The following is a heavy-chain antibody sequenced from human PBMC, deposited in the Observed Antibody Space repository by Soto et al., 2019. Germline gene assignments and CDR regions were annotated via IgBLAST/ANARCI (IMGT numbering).Heavy chain of an antibody. J-gene: IGHJ6*02. D-gene: IGHD2-21*02. V-gene: IGHV4-30-4*01. CDR2: IHYTGSI. Sequence: QVQLQESGPGLVRPSQTLSLTCTVSGGSINSEHYHWTWIRQAPGKGLEWIGYIHYTGSIPYNPSLPRRVAMSVVTSKNRFLPNRSPATAADTAVYFCVREDDRGDRDYYGLDVLGQGTTVTVSS. CDR3: VREDDRGDRDYYGLDV. CDR1: GGSINSEHYH.